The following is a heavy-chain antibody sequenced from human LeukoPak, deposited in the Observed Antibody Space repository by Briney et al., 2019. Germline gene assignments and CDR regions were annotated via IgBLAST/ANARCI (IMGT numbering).Heavy chain of an antibody. CDR1: GYSISSGYY. V-gene: IGHV4-38-2*02. CDR3: ARDLFCTGGACNFRGAFDI. D-gene: IGHD2-8*02. CDR2: IDHGGGI. Sequence: SETLSLTCTVSGYSISSGYYWGWIRQPPGKGLEWLGTIDHGGGIYYNPSLMSRVTISVDTSKNQFSLNLSSVTAADTAVYYCARDLFCTGGACNFRGAFDIWGQGTMVTVSS. J-gene: IGHJ3*02.